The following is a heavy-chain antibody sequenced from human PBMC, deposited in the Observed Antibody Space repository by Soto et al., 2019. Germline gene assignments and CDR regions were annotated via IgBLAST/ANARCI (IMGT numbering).Heavy chain of an antibody. CDR2: IRSSGAGT. CDR3: AKPYCSSASCYEVYWYFDL. J-gene: IGHJ2*01. CDR1: GFTFSSYA. V-gene: IGHV3-23*01. Sequence: EVQLLESGGGLVQPGGSLRLSCAASGFTFSSYAMSWVRQAPGKGLEWVSAIRSSGAGTYHANSVKGRFTISRDNSKNTLHLQMDSLRAEDTAIYYCAKPYCSSASCYEVYWYFDLWGRGTPVTVSS. D-gene: IGHD2-2*01.